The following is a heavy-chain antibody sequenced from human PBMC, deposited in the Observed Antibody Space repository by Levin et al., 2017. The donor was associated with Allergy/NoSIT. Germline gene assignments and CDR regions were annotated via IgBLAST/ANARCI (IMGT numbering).Heavy chain of an antibody. Sequence: GGSLRLSCSASGFTLSSYSLNWVRQAPGKGLEWVASISGSSNYIYYADSVRGRFTISRDDAKNSLYLQMNSLRAEDTAVYFCARDQAHGAYYYDYMDVGGKGTTVTISS. CDR1: GFTLSSYS. CDR2: ISGSSNYI. V-gene: IGHV3-21*01. D-gene: IGHD3-10*01. J-gene: IGHJ6*03. CDR3: ARDQAHGAYYYDYMDV.